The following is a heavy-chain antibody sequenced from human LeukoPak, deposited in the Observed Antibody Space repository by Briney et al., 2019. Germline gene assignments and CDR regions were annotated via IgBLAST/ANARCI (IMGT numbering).Heavy chain of an antibody. Sequence: SETLSLTCTVSGYSISSGYYWGWIRQPPGKGLEWIGSIYHSGSTYYNPSLKSRVTISVDTSKNQFSLKLSSVTAADTAVYYCAREEWNDVSYWGQGTLVTVSS. CDR1: GYSISSGYY. J-gene: IGHJ4*02. D-gene: IGHD1-1*01. CDR3: AREEWNDVSY. V-gene: IGHV4-38-2*02. CDR2: IYHSGST.